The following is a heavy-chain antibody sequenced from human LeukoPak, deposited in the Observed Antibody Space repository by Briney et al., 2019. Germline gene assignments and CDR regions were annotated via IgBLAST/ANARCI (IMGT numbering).Heavy chain of an antibody. CDR2: INHSGST. CDR3: ARETPRSYDSSGYYRRGRRYYFDY. D-gene: IGHD3-22*01. Sequence: PSETLSLTCAVYGGSFSGYYWSWIRQPPGKGLEWIGEINHSGSTNYNPSLKSRVTISVDTSKNQFSLKLSSVTAADTAVYYCARETPRSYDSSGYYRRGRRYYFDYWGQGTLVTVSS. CDR1: GGSFSGYY. J-gene: IGHJ4*02. V-gene: IGHV4-34*01.